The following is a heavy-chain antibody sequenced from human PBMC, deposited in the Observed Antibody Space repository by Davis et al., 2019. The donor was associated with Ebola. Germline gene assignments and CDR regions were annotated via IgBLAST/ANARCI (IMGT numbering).Heavy chain of an antibody. CDR2: IDWDDDL. Sequence: SGPTLVKPPQTLTLTCSFSGFSLTTMGMCVTWVRQSPGKALEWLARIDWDDDLYYNPSLKTRLAISKDTSESQVLLTLTNMAPADTGTYYCARISGRYGDYSEPFDYWGQGTLVTVAS. V-gene: IGHV2-70*11. D-gene: IGHD4-17*01. J-gene: IGHJ4*02. CDR3: ARISGRYGDYSEPFDY. CDR1: GFSLTTMGMC.